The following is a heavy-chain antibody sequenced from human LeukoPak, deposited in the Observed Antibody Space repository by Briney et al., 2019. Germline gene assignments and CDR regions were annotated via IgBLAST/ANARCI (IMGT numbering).Heavy chain of an antibody. CDR3: ARRGSPNYFDC. CDR1: GGXFSGYY. CDR2: INHSGST. V-gene: IGHV4-34*01. D-gene: IGHD3-16*01. J-gene: IGHJ4*02. Sequence: SETLSLTCAVYGGXFSGYYWCWIRQPPGKGLEWSGEINHSGSTNYNPSLKSRVTISVDTSKNQFSLKLSSVTAADTAVYYCARRGSPNYFDCWGQGTLVTVSS.